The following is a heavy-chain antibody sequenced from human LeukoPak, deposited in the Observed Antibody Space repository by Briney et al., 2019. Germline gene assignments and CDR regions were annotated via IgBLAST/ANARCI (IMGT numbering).Heavy chain of an antibody. Sequence: GGSLRLSCAASGFTFSSYGMHWVRQAPGKGLEWVAVISYDGSNKYYADSVKGRFTISRDNSKNTLYLQMNSLRAEDTAVYYCAKDGAFGELLSYYYYYGMDVWGQGTTVTVSS. J-gene: IGHJ6*02. CDR1: GFTFSSYG. D-gene: IGHD3-10*01. V-gene: IGHV3-30*18. CDR3: AKDGAFGELLSYYYYYGMDV. CDR2: ISYDGSNK.